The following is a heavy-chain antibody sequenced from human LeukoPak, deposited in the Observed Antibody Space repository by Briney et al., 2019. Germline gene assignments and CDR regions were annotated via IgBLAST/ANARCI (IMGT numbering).Heavy chain of an antibody. D-gene: IGHD3-22*01. CDR1: GFTFSRYG. CDR3: AKEIYYDSTGLQY. CDR2: ISGSGGST. Sequence: GGTLRLSCAASGFTFSRYGMSWVRQAPGKGLEWVSAISGSGGSTYYADSVKGRFTISRDNSKNTLYLQMNSLRAEDTAVYHCAKEIYYDSTGLQYWGQGTLVTVSS. V-gene: IGHV3-23*01. J-gene: IGHJ4*02.